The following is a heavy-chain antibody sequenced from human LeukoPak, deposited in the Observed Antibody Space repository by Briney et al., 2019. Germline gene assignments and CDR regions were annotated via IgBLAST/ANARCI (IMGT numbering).Heavy chain of an antibody. CDR1: GGSISSYY. CDR2: IYTSGST. J-gene: IGHJ4*02. D-gene: IGHD3-22*01. CDR3: ARGGRRAGRGYYYISD. V-gene: IGHV4-4*07. Sequence: SETLSLTCTVSGGSISSYYWSWIRQPAGKGLEWIGRIYTSGSTNYNPSLKSRVTMSVDTSKNQFSLKLSSVTAADTVVYYCARGGRRAGRGYYYISDWGQGTLVTVSS.